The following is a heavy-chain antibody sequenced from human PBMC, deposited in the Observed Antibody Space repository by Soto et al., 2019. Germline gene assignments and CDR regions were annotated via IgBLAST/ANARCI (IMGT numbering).Heavy chain of an antibody. CDR1: GGSISSGGYY. J-gene: IGHJ4*02. CDR3: ASGYSGRAVYFDY. D-gene: IGHD5-12*01. CDR2: IYYSGST. V-gene: IGHV4-31*03. Sequence: PSETLSLTCTVSGGSISSGGYYWSWIRQHPGKGLEWIGYIYYSGSTYYNPSLKSRVTISVDTSKNQFSLKLSSVTAADTAVYYCASGYSGRAVYFDYWGQGTLVTVSS.